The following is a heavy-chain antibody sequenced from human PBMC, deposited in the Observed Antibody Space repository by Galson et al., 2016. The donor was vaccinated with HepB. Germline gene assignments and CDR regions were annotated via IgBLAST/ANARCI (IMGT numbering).Heavy chain of an antibody. J-gene: IGHJ5*02. V-gene: IGHV3-30*03. CDR1: GFTFGSFG. CDR3: AILKLGTLFDP. D-gene: IGHD3-16*01. Sequence: SLRLSCAASGFTFGSFGMHWVRQPPGKGLEWLAVISYDGSNKNYGDSVKGRFTISRDNSKNTLYLQMNSLRAEDTAVYYCAILKLGTLFDPWGQGTLVTVSP. CDR2: ISYDGSNK.